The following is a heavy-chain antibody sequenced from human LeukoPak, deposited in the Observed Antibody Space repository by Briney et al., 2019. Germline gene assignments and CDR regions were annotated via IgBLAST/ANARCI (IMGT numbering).Heavy chain of an antibody. Sequence: GGSLRLSCAASGFTFSSYEMNWVRQAPGKGLEWVSYISGSGSSIHYADVVKGRFTTSRDNAKNSLYLQMNSLRVEDTAVYYCARDRSGYYKWFDPWGQGTLVIVSS. V-gene: IGHV3-48*03. CDR1: GFTFSSYE. D-gene: IGHD5-12*01. CDR2: ISGSGSSI. J-gene: IGHJ5*02. CDR3: ARDRSGYYKWFDP.